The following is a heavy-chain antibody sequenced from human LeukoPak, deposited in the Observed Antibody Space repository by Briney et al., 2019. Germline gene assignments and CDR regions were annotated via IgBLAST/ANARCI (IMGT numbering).Heavy chain of an antibody. CDR1: GGSISSGDYY. CDR3: ARDRGYSYGPFDY. J-gene: IGHJ4*02. CDR2: IYYSGSI. Sequence: SETLSLTCTVSGGSISSGDYYWSWIRQSPGKGLEWIGFIYYSGSIYYNPSLKSRVTISADTSKNQFSLKLSSVTAADTAVYYCARDRGYSYGPFDYWGQGTLVTVSS. V-gene: IGHV4-30-4*01. D-gene: IGHD5-18*01.